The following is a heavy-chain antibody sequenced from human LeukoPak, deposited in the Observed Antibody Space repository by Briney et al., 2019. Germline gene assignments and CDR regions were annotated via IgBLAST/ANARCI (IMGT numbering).Heavy chain of an antibody. V-gene: IGHV3-74*01. CDR2: IRIDGRDT. CDR1: GYHVSGYW. CDR3: ARYRGEATPLDP. Sequence: PGGSLRLSSAVSGYHVSGYWMHWVRHAPGKGLEWVSLIRIDGRDTSHADSVGGRFTTSRDSAKNAVYLQMDSLRVEDTAIYYCARYRGEATPLDPWGQGALVTVSS. J-gene: IGHJ5*02.